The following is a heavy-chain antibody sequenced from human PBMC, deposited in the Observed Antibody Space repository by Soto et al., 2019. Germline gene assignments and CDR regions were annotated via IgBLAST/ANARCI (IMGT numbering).Heavy chain of an antibody. Sequence: GASVKVSCKVSGYTLTELSMHWVRQAPGKGLEWMGGFDPEDGETIYAQKFQGRVTMTEDTSTDTAYMELSSLRSEDTAVYYCATMGYCSSTSCYSVGYWGQGTLVTVSS. J-gene: IGHJ4*02. CDR2: FDPEDGET. CDR3: ATMGYCSSTSCYSVGY. V-gene: IGHV1-24*01. CDR1: GYTLTELS. D-gene: IGHD2-2*01.